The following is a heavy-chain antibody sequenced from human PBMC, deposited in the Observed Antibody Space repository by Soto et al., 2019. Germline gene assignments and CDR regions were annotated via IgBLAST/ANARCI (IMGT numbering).Heavy chain of an antibody. V-gene: IGHV3-21*01. D-gene: IGHD2-15*01. Sequence: EVLLVESGGGLVKPGGSLRLSCAASGFTFSSYNMNWVRQAPGMGLEWVSSISSSSIYIYYADSVKGGSTISRDNAKNSLYLQMSSVRAEDTAVYYCARDQGLEGGVNWFDPLGQGTLVTVSS. CDR2: ISSSSIYI. CDR3: ARDQGLEGGVNWFDP. J-gene: IGHJ5*02. CDR1: GFTFSSYN.